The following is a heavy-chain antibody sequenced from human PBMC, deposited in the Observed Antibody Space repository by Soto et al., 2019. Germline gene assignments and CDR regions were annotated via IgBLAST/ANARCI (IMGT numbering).Heavy chain of an antibody. CDR3: GRGFGGTH. Sequence: EVQLVESGGGLVQPGGSLRLSCAASGFTFNNYYMVWVRQAPGRGLEWVANINQDGSAKYYVDSVKGRFTISRDNAKCSRYLQITSLRAEDTATYYCGRGFGGTHWGQGSLVTVSS. J-gene: IGHJ4*02. CDR1: GFTFNNYY. V-gene: IGHV3-7*05. CDR2: INQDGSAK. D-gene: IGHD2-15*01.